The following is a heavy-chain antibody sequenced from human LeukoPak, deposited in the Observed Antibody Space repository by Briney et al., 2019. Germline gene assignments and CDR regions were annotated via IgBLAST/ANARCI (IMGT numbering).Heavy chain of an antibody. J-gene: IGHJ4*02. D-gene: IGHD3-3*01. CDR1: GGSISSSSYY. Sequence: EPSETLSLTCTVSGGSISSSSYYWGWIRQPPGKGLEWIGSIYYSGSTYYNPSLKSRVTISVDTSQSQFSLRLTSVTAADTAVYYCARHVRFLQWLSSYYFDYWGQGTLVTASS. CDR3: ARHVRFLQWLSSYYFDY. CDR2: IYYSGST. V-gene: IGHV4-39*01.